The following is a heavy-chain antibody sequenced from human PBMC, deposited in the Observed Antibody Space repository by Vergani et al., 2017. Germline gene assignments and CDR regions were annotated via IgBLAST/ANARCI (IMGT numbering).Heavy chain of an antibody. CDR3: ARGVGYICRGSNCYDRLFDS. Sequence: QVQLQESGPGLVKPSQTLSLTCTVSGGSISSGDYYWSWIRQLPGKGLEWIGYISHSGITYYSPSLDSRVTFSVEKPTDQFSLRLSSVSAADTAVYYGARGVGYICRGSNCYDRLFDSWGQGTLVTVSS. D-gene: IGHD1-26*01. V-gene: IGHV4-30-4*08. CDR1: GGSISSGDYY. CDR2: ISHSGIT. J-gene: IGHJ4*02.